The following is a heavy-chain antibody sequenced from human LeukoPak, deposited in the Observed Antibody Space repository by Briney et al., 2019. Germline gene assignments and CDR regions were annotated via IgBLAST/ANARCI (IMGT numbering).Heavy chain of an antibody. J-gene: IGHJ4*02. CDR2: TSSDGNK. D-gene: IGHD3-16*01. V-gene: IGHV3-30*03. CDR3: ARERGIRALYFDT. CDR1: GFTFSSYS. Sequence: GGSLRLSCAASGFTFSSYSMNWVRQAPGKGLEWVALTSSDGNKYFADSVQGRFTISRDNSRNTVYLQLASLRPDDTAVYYCARERGIRALYFDTWGQGTLVTVSS.